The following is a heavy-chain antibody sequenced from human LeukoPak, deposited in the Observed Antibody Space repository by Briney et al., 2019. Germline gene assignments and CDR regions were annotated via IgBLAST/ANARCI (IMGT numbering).Heavy chain of an antibody. CDR1: GYSFTSYW. D-gene: IGHD6-19*01. J-gene: IGHJ6*02. V-gene: IGHV5-10-1*01. CDR2: IDPSDSYT. CDR3: ASQPIAVAGTNYYYGMDV. Sequence: GESLKISCKGSGYSFTSYWISLVRQMPGKGLEWMGRIDPSDSYTNYSPSFQGHVTISADKSISTAYLQWSSLKASDTAMYYCASQPIAVAGTNYYYGMDVWGQGTTVTVSS.